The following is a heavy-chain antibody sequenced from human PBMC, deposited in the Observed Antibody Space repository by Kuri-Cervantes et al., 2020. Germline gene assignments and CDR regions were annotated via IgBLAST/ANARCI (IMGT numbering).Heavy chain of an antibody. Sequence: ASVKVSCKVSGYTLTELSMHWVRQAPGKGLEWMGGFDPEDGETIYAQKFQGRVTMTEDTSTDTAYMELSSLRSEDTAVYYCARGSPVTYGMDVWGQGTTVTVSS. D-gene: IGHD4-17*01. V-gene: IGHV1-24*01. J-gene: IGHJ6*02. CDR3: ARGSPVTYGMDV. CDR1: GYTLTELS. CDR2: FDPEDGET.